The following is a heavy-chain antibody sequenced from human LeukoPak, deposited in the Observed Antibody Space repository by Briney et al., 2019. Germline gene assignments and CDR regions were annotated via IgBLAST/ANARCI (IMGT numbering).Heavy chain of an antibody. D-gene: IGHD1-26*01. J-gene: IGHJ4*02. CDR3: ARGRDRGASTPFDY. CDR2: INSNSGAT. V-gene: IGHV1-2*02. CDR1: GYTFTDYY. Sequence: ASVKVSCKASGYTFTDYYMHGGRQAPGEGGEWRGWINSNSGATNYAQKFQGRVTMTRDTSISTVYMELSSLRSDDTAVYYCARGRDRGASTPFDYWGQGTLVTVSS.